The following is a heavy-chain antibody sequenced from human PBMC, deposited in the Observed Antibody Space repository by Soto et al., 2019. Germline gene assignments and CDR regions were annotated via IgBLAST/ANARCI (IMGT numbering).Heavy chain of an antibody. V-gene: IGHV3-30*18. CDR1: GFIFNNYG. Sequence: VQLVESGGGVVQPGRSLRLSCAASGFIFNNYGMHWVRQAPGKGLEWVAVISSDGSETYYGDSAKGRFTISRDNSKNILFLATPIVRFEDTGVYYCVKDLLAVISRFDKWGQGTLVIVSS. J-gene: IGHJ4*02. D-gene: IGHD6-19*01. CDR2: ISSDGSET. CDR3: VKDLLAVISRFDK.